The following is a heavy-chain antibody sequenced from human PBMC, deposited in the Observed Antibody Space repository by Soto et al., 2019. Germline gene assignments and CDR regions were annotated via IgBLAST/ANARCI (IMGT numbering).Heavy chain of an antibody. Sequence: QAQLVQSGSEVKRPGASVKVSCRCSDNTFTYYGITWVRQAPGQGLDWLGWISGYNANTKDAQKFQDRVTMTAATITRPAYLEVRSLTSDDGGIYFCAATGGHYFGLDVWGQGTTVTVSS. D-gene: IGHD2-8*02. CDR1: DNTFTYYG. CDR3: AATGGHYFGLDV. CDR2: ISGYNANT. J-gene: IGHJ6*02. V-gene: IGHV1-18*01.